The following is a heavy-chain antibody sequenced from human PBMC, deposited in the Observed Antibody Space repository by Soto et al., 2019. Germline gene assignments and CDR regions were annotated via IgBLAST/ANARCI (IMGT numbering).Heavy chain of an antibody. V-gene: IGHV4-61*08. J-gene: IGHJ3*01. CDR1: GGSVGSGAYY. CDR2: IQYSGDT. D-gene: IGHD3-22*01. CDR3: ARHDYSDRAFDL. Sequence: SETLSLTCIVSGGSVGSGAYYWSWIRQPPGNALEWIGYIQYSGDTNYNSSLKSRATISVDMSRNRFSLKLTSVTAADTAFYYCARHDYSDRAFDLWGQGTMVTVS.